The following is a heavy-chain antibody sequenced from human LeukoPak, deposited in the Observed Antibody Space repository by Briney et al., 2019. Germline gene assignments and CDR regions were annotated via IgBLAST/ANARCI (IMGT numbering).Heavy chain of an antibody. D-gene: IGHD1-26*01. V-gene: IGHV3-21*01. CDR3: ARVGASNIDY. J-gene: IGHJ4*02. CDR1: GFTFSSYS. Sequence: GGSLRLSCAASGFTFSSYSMNWVRQAPGKGLEWVSSISSSSSYIYYADSVKGRFTISRDNAKNSLYLQMNSLRAAATPLYYLARVGASNIDYWGQGTLVTVSS. CDR2: ISSSSSYI.